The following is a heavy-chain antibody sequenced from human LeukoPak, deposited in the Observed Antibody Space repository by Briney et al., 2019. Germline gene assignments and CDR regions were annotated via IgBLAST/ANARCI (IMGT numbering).Heavy chain of an antibody. CDR3: ARDPGHDTSNYGGLDF. D-gene: IGHD4-11*01. J-gene: IGHJ4*02. Sequence: ASVKVSCKASRGTFSSYSLNWVRQAPGQGLEWMGWINPKSGDPIYVQKFQGRVTLTRDTSIDTVYLELSSLKSDDTAVYYCARDPGHDTSNYGGLDFWGQGTLVTVSS. CDR2: INPKSGDP. CDR1: RGTFSSYS. V-gene: IGHV1-2*02.